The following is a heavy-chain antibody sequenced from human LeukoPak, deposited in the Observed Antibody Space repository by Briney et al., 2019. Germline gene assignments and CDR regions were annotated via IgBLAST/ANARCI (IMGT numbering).Heavy chain of an antibody. D-gene: IGHD3-22*01. Sequence: SETLSLTCAVYGGSFSGYYWSWIRQPPGKGLEWIGEINHSGSTNYNPSLRSRVTISVDTSKNQFSLKLSSVTAADTAVYYCARLDHRRFYDSSGQIDYWGQGTLVTVSS. CDR2: INHSGST. CDR3: ARLDHRRFYDSSGQIDY. V-gene: IGHV4-34*01. J-gene: IGHJ4*02. CDR1: GGSFSGYY.